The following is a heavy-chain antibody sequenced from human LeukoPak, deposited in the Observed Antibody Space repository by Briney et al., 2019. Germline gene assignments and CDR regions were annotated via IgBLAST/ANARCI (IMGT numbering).Heavy chain of an antibody. CDR1: GDSISSSSYS. CDR2: IYYSGST. V-gene: IGHV4-39*01. J-gene: IGHJ4*02. D-gene: IGHD5-24*01. CDR3: AESRRRIETFDY. Sequence: SETLSLTCTVSGDSISSSSYSWGWVRQPPGKGLEWIVTIYYSGSTYYSPSLKSRVTISVDTSKNQFSLRLSSVTAADTAVYYCAESRRRIETFDYWGQGTLVTVSS.